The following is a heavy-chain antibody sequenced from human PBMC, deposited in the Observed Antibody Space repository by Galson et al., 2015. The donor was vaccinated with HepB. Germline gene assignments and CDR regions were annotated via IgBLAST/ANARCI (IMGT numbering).Heavy chain of an antibody. CDR2: ISYDGSNK. D-gene: IGHD4-11*01. V-gene: IGHV3-30*18. CDR1: GFTFSSYG. J-gene: IGHJ6*02. Sequence: SLRLSCAASGFTFSSYGMHWVRQAPGKGLEWVAVISYDGSNKYYADSVKGRFTISRDNSKNTLYLQMNSLRAEDTAVYYCAKGLHLYYYYYGMDVWGQGTTVTVSS. CDR3: AKGLHLYYYYYGMDV.